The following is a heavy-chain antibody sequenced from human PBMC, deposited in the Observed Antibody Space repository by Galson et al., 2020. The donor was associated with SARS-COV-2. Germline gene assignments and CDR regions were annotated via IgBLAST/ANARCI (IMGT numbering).Heavy chain of an antibody. CDR1: GFTFTNYA. J-gene: IGHJ4*02. V-gene: IGHV3-23*01. CDR3: AKSLYSGSFNFDY. Sequence: GESLKISCTASGFTFTNYAMNWVRQAPGKGLEWVSSISNRDDYTYYADSVKGRFTISRDNSGNTLYLQMDSLRAEDTAVYYCAKSLYSGSFNFDYWGQGTLVTVSS. D-gene: IGHD1-26*01. CDR2: ISNRDDYT.